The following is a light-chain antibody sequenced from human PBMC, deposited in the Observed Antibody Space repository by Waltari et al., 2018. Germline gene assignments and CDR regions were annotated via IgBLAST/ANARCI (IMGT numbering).Light chain of an antibody. CDR1: PSLLHSNGYNS. CDR2: LGS. V-gene: IGKV2-28*01. Sequence: DLVMTQSPLSLPVTPREPASISCRSSPSLLHSNGYNSLDCYLQKPGQSPQILIYLGSNRASGVPDRFSGSGSGTDFTLKISRVEAEDAGVYYCMEALQSVTFGQGTRLEIK. J-gene: IGKJ5*01. CDR3: MEALQSVT.